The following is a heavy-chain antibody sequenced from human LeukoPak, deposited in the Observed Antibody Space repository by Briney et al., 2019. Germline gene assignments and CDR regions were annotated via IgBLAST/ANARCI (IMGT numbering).Heavy chain of an antibody. V-gene: IGHV3-23*01. D-gene: IGHD2-2*01. Sequence: GSLRLSCAASGFTFSSYAMSWVRQAPGKGLEWVSAISGSGGSTYYADSVKGRFTISRDNSKNTLYLQMNSLRAEDTAVYYCAKRYCSSTSCFIYYFDYWGQGTLVTVSS. CDR1: GFTFSSYA. CDR2: ISGSGGST. J-gene: IGHJ4*02. CDR3: AKRYCSSTSCFIYYFDY.